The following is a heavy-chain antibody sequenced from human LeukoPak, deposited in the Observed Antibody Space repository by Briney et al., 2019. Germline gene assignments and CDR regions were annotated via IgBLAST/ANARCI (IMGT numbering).Heavy chain of an antibody. J-gene: IGHJ4*02. CDR3: ARGGANYYDSSGFVV. CDR2: IYHSGST. Sequence: SQTLSLTCAVSGGSISSGGYSWSWIRQPSGKGLEWIGYIYHSGSTYYNPSLKSRVTISVDRSKNQFSLKLSSVTAADTAVYYCARGGANYYDSSGFVVWGQGTLVTVSS. V-gene: IGHV4-30-2*01. D-gene: IGHD3-22*01. CDR1: GGSISSGGYS.